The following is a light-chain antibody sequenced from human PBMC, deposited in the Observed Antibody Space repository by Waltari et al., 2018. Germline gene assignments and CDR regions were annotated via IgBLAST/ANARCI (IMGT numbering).Light chain of an antibody. CDR1: QSVSSF. CDR3: QQRDNWPWT. V-gene: IGKV3-11*01. J-gene: IGKJ1*01. CDR2: DAS. Sequence: DIVLTQSPATVSLSPGERATLSCRTSQSVSSFVARYPQKPGQPPRLLIADASNRASGIPDRITASGSGLDFTLTISSLEPEDVGVYYCQQRDNWPWTFGQGTKVEIK.